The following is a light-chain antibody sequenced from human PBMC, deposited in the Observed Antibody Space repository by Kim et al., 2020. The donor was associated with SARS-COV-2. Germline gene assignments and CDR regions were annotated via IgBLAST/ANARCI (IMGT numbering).Light chain of an antibody. CDR2: DVN. CDR3: SSYTSSVTLV. V-gene: IGLV2-14*03. CDR1: SSDVGGYNY. J-gene: IGLJ2*01. Sequence: GQSITLSCTGTSSDVGGYNYVAWYQQHPGKAPQLIIYDVNKWPSGVSNRFSGSKSGNTASLTISGLQVEDEADYYCSSYTSSVTLVFGGGTQLTVL.